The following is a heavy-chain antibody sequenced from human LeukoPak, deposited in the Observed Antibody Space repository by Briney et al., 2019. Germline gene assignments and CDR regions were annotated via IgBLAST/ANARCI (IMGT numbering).Heavy chain of an antibody. D-gene: IGHD2-2*03. J-gene: IGHJ4*02. V-gene: IGHV3-21*01. CDR1: GFTFSSYS. CDR3: ARELGIVVVPAALPPDY. Sequence: PGGSLRPSCAASGFTFSSYSMNWVRQAPGKGLEWVSSISSSSSYIYYADSVKGRFTISRDNAKNSLYLQMNSLRAEDTAVYYCARELGIVVVPAALPPDYWGQGTLVTVSS. CDR2: ISSSSSYI.